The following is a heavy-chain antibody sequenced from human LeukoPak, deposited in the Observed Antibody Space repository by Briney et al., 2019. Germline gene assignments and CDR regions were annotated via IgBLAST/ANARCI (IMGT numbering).Heavy chain of an antibody. V-gene: IGHV3-7*01. CDR1: GFTFSSYW. Sequence: PGGSLRLSCAASGFTFSSYWMSWVRQAPGKGLEWVANIKQDGSEKYYVDSVKGRFTVSRDNSKNTVYLQMNSLRDGDTAVYYCAREKQSGRTPFDYWGQGSLVTVSS. CDR2: IKQDGSEK. CDR3: AREKQSGRTPFDY. J-gene: IGHJ4*02. D-gene: IGHD2-15*01.